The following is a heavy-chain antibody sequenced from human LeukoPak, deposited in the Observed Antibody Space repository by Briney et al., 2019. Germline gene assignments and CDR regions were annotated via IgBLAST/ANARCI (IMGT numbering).Heavy chain of an antibody. CDR2: INPSGRT. J-gene: IGHJ6*03. V-gene: IGHV4-34*01. Sequence: SETLSLTCGVSGRSFGAYYWTWVRQPPGKGLEWIGEINPSGRTNYNPSLKSRVTMSVDTTKNQFSLSLTSVIAADTAVYYCARGGRWLQLRRGSHYYLDVWGKGTTVTVSS. D-gene: IGHD5-24*01. CDR1: GRSFGAYY. CDR3: ARGGRWLQLRRGSHYYLDV.